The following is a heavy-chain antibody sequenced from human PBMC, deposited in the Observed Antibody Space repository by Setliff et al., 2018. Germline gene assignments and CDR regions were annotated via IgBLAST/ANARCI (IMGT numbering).Heavy chain of an antibody. J-gene: IGHJ4*02. V-gene: IGHV3-74*01. CDR2: INTDGATT. CDR1: GFTFSSYW. D-gene: IGHD7-27*01. CDR3: VRDLHWGFDY. Sequence: GGSLRLSCAASGFTFSSYWMHWVRQAPGKGLVWVSRINTDGATTSYADSVKGRFTISRDNVKNSLFLQMNSLRAEDTAVYYCVRDLHWGFDYWGLGTLVTVSS.